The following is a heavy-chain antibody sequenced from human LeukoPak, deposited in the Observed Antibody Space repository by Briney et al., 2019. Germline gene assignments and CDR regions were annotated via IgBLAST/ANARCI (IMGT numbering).Heavy chain of an antibody. J-gene: IGHJ4*02. Sequence: SETLSLTCAVYGGSFSGYYWSWIRQPPGKGLEWIGEINHSGSTNYNPSLKSRVTISVDTSKNQFSLKLSSVTAADTAVYYCARAPSSSWYLSGYYFDYRGQGTLVTVSS. CDR3: ARAPSSSWYLSGYYFDY. CDR1: GGSFSGYY. D-gene: IGHD6-13*01. V-gene: IGHV4-34*01. CDR2: INHSGST.